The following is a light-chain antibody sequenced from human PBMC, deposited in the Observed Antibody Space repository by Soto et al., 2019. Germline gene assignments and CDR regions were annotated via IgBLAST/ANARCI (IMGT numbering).Light chain of an antibody. CDR2: QVT. V-gene: IGLV2-8*01. J-gene: IGLJ3*02. CDR1: SSDVGAYDY. Sequence: QSALTQPPSASGSPGQSVTISCTGTSSDVGAYDYVSWFQQHPGKAPKLIIYQVTRRPSGVPDRFSGSKSGNTASLTVSGLQGGEGADYFCSSYGVSYIGVFAGGTRLPGL. CDR3: SSYGVSYIGV.